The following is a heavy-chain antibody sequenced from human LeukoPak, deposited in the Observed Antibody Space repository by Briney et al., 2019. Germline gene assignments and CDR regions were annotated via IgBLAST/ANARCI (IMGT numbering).Heavy chain of an antibody. CDR1: GYTFTGYY. D-gene: IGHD1-1*01. J-gene: IGHJ3*02. CDR2: INPNSGGT. Sequence: ASVKVSCKASGYTFTGYYMHWVRQAPGQGLEWMGWINPNSGGTNYVQKFQGRVTMTRDTSISTAYMELSRLRSDDTAVYYCARPYNWNAGRAFDIWGQGTLVTVSS. CDR3: ARPYNWNAGRAFDI. V-gene: IGHV1-2*02.